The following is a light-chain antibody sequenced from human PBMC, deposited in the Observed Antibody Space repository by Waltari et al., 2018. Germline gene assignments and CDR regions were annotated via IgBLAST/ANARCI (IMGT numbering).Light chain of an antibody. CDR2: DAT. V-gene: IGKV3-15*01. J-gene: IGKJ1*01. CDR1: PSIGSN. Sequence: EIVMTQSPATLSVSPGERATLPCRASPSIGSNLAWYQQKPGQAPRLLIYDATTRDTDIAARFSGSGSGTEFTLTISSLQSEDFAVYFCQQYRDWPRTFGHGTKVETK. CDR3: QQYRDWPRT.